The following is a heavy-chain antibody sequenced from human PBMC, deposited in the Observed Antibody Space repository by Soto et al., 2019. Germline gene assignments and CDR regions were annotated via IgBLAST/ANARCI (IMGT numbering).Heavy chain of an antibody. CDR3: ARNEYYDFWSGYYDYYYGMDV. J-gene: IGHJ6*02. CDR1: GFTFSSYS. D-gene: IGHD3-3*01. Sequence: GGSLRLSCAASGFTFSSYSMNWARQAPGKGLEWVSSISSSSSYIYYADSVKGRFTISRDNAKNSLYLQMNSLRAEDTAVYCCARNEYYDFWSGYYDYYYGMDVWGQGTTVTVSS. V-gene: IGHV3-21*01. CDR2: ISSSSSYI.